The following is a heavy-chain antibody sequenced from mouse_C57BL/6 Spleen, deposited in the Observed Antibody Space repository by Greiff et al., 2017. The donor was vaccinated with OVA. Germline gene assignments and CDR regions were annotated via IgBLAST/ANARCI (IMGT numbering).Heavy chain of an antibody. CDR1: GFTFSNYW. Sequence: EVKLEESGGGLVQPGGSMKLSCVASGFTFSNYWMNWVRQSPEKGLEWVAQIRLKSDNYATHYAESVKGRFTISRDDSKSSVYLQMNNLRAEDTGIYYCTGFITTVVAGDYWGQGTTLTVSS. J-gene: IGHJ2*01. CDR2: IRLKSDNYAT. V-gene: IGHV6-3*01. D-gene: IGHD1-1*01. CDR3: TGFITTVVAGDY.